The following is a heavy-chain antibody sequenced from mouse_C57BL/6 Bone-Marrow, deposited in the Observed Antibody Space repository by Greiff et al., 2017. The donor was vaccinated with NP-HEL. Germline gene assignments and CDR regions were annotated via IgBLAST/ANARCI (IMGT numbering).Heavy chain of an antibody. Sequence: QVHVKQSGAELVKPGASVKLSCKASGYTFTSYWMHWVKQRPGQGLEWIGMIHPNSGSTNYNEKFKSKATLTVDKSSSTAYMQLSSLTSEDSAVYYCARKLGDYWGQGTTLTVSS. D-gene: IGHD4-1*01. CDR3: ARKLGDY. V-gene: IGHV1-64*01. CDR1: GYTFTSYW. J-gene: IGHJ2*01. CDR2: IHPNSGST.